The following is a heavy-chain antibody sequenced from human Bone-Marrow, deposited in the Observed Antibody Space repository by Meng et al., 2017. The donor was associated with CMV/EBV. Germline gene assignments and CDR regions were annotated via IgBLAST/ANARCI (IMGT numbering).Heavy chain of an antibody. D-gene: IGHD2-8*02. CDR3: ARDYWALGYFAY. Sequence: ASVKVSCKASGYTFTGYYMHWVRQAPGQGLEWMGWINPNSGGTNYAQKFQGRVTMTRDTSISTAYMELSRLRSDDTAVYYCARDYWALGYFAYWGQGTLVTVYS. CDR2: INPNSGGT. V-gene: IGHV1-2*02. CDR1: GYTFTGYY. J-gene: IGHJ4*02.